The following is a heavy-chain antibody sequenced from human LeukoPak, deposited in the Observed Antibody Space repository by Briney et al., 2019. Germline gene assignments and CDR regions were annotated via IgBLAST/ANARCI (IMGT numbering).Heavy chain of an antibody. CDR1: GDSVSSSSSA. D-gene: IGHD1-7*01. CDR3: ARNYSPDFDY. V-gene: IGHV6-1*01. CDR2: TYYRSKWYT. J-gene: IGHJ4*02. Sequence: SQTLSFTCAISGDSVSSSSSAWSWIRQSPSRGLKWLGRTYYRSKWYTNYAESVKGRITINPDTSKNQFSLQLNSVTPEDTAVYYCARNYSPDFDYWGQGTLVTVSS.